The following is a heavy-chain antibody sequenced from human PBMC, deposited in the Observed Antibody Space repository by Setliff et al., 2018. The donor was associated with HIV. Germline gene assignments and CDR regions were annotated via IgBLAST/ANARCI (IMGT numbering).Heavy chain of an antibody. CDR3: ARGTLYYDYVWGTPFPFDY. Sequence: SETLSLTCTVSGGSISSHYWNWIRQPPGKGLEWIGYIYYSGSTNYNPSLKSRVTISVDTSKNQFSLKLSSVTAADTAVYYCARGTLYYDYVWGTPFPFDYWGQGTLVTVSS. CDR2: IYYSGST. CDR1: GGSISSHY. J-gene: IGHJ4*02. V-gene: IGHV4-59*11. D-gene: IGHD3-16*01.